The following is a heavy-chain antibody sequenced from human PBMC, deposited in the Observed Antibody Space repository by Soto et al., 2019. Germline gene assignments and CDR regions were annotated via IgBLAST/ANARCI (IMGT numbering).Heavy chain of an antibody. CDR3: AKDKGVFNWATSYFDY. J-gene: IGHJ4*02. CDR1: GFTSSSYG. CDR2: ISYDGNNE. D-gene: IGHD1-1*01. Sequence: GGSLRLSCAASGFTSSSYGMHWVRQAPGKGLEWVAVISYDGNNEYYTDSVKGRFTISRDNSKNTLFLQMNSPRPEDTAVYYCAKDKGVFNWATSYFDYWGQGALVTVSS. V-gene: IGHV3-30*18.